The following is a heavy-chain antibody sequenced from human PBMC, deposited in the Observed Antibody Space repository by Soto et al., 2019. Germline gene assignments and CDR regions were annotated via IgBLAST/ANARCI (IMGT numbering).Heavy chain of an antibody. Sequence: SETLSLTCTVSGDCISGGNHYWSWIRQSPGKGLEWIGYIYYTGSNYYSPSLRGRVSISIDTSKNQFSLNMTSVNAADTAVYYCARWTYNQGFDPWGQGTLVTVSS. CDR1: GDCISGGNHY. J-gene: IGHJ5*02. CDR3: ARWTYNQGFDP. CDR2: IYYTGSN. D-gene: IGHD1-1*01. V-gene: IGHV4-30-4*01.